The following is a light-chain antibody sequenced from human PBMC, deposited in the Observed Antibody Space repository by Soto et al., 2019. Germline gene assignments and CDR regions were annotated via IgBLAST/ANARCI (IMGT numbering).Light chain of an antibody. V-gene: IGKV1-5*01. CDR2: AVS. CDR3: QQHNSFSWT. J-gene: IGKJ1*01. CDR1: QSITIW. Sequence: DIQLTQSPSTLSASVGDSVTITCRASQSITIWLAWYQQKPGKAPKLLIYAVSSLEGGVPSRFSGSGSGTEFTLTISGLQPDDFATYYCQQHNSFSWTFGEGTKVDIK.